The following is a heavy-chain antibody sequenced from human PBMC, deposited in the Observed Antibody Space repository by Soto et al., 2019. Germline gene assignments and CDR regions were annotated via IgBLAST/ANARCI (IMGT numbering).Heavy chain of an antibody. CDR3: AKDSLRIADY. J-gene: IGHJ4*02. CDR2: ISGSGGST. CDR1: EFTFTSYA. V-gene: IGHV3-23*01. Sequence: EVQLLESGGALVQLGGSLSPSGAASEFTFTSYAMSWFRKAPGKGLEWVSAISGSGGSTYYADSVKGRFTISRDNSKNTLYLQMNSLRAEDTAVYYCAKDSLRIADYWGQGTLVTVSS. D-gene: IGHD5-12*01.